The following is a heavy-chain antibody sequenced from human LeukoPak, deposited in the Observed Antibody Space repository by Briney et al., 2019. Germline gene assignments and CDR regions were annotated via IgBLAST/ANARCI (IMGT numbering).Heavy chain of an antibody. CDR2: IKQDGSEK. V-gene: IGHV3-7*01. CDR1: GFTFSNYW. D-gene: IGHD6-13*01. Sequence: PGGSLRLSCAASGFTFSNYWMSWVRQAPGKGLEWVANIKQDGSEKYYVDSVKGRFTISRDNAKNSLYLQMNSLRAEDTAVYYCAREIAAAGAFDYWGQGTLVTVSS. J-gene: IGHJ4*02. CDR3: AREIAAAGAFDY.